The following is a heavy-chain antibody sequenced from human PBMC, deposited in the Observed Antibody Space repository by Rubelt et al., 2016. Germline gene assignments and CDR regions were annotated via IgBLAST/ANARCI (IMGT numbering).Heavy chain of an antibody. CDR3: ARRGSGKYFDY. V-gene: IGHV3-33*01. D-gene: IGHD2-15*01. CDR2: IWSDGSNK. CDR1: TFTSYG. Sequence: TFTSYGMHWVRQAPGKGLESVAVIWSDGSNKDYADSVKGRFTISRDTSKNTLYLQMDSLRAEDTAMYYCARRGSGKYFDYWGQGTLVIVSS. J-gene: IGHJ4*02.